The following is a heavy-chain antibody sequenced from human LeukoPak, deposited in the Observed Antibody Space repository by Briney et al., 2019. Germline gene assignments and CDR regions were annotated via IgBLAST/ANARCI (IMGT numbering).Heavy chain of an antibody. CDR2: ISYSGTT. D-gene: IGHD5-18*01. J-gene: IGHJ5*02. Sequence: RASETLSLTCAVYGGSFSGYYWTWIRQHPGKGLEWIGDISYSGTTYYNPSLKSRVTISMDTSNNQFSLRLSSVTAADTAMYYCARHRGYSSWFDPWGQGTLVTVSS. CDR3: ARHRGYSSWFDP. V-gene: IGHV4-34*09. CDR1: GGSFSGYY.